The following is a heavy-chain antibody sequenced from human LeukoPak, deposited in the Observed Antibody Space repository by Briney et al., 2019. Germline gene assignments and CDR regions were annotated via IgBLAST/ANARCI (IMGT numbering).Heavy chain of an antibody. D-gene: IGHD6-6*01. J-gene: IGHJ4*02. CDR1: GGSISSGGYY. CDR2: IYHSGST. Sequence: SETLSLTCTVSGGSISSGGYYWSWIRQPPGKGLEWIGYIYHSGSTYYNPSLKSRVTISVDRSKNQFSLKLSSVTAADTAVSYCARVRSSSPLDYWGQGTLVTVSS. CDR3: ARVRSSSPLDY. V-gene: IGHV4-30-2*01.